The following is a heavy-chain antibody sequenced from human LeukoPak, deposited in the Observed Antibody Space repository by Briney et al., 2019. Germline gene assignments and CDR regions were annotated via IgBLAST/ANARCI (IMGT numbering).Heavy chain of an antibody. CDR2: IYYSGST. D-gene: IGHD6-13*01. J-gene: IGHJ4*02. Sequence: PSETLSLTCTVSGGSISSSSYYWGWIRQPPGKGLEWIGSIYYSGSTYYNPSLKSRVTISVDSSKNQFSLKLSSVTAADTAVYYCARGYSSSWGTLDYWGQGTLVTVSS. V-gene: IGHV4-39*07. CDR3: ARGYSSSWGTLDY. CDR1: GGSISSSSYY.